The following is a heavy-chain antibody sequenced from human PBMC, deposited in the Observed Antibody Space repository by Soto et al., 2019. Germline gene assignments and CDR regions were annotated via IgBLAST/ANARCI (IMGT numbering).Heavy chain of an antibody. CDR2: ISAYNGNT. J-gene: IGHJ6*02. CDR1: GYAYTIYG. V-gene: IGHV1-18*04. CDR3: ARDRDQLLLYYYYGMDV. D-gene: IGHD2-2*01. Sequence: SLKGYCKSSGYAYTIYGVGWVRQKTGQGLEWMGWISAYNGNTNYAQKLQGRVTMTTDTSTSTAYMELRSLRSDDTAVYYCARDRDQLLLYYYYGMDVWGQGTTVTV.